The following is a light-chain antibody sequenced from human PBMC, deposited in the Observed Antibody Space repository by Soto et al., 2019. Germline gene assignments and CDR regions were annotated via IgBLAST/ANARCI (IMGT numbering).Light chain of an antibody. J-gene: IGKJ1*01. Sequence: DIQMPQSPSTLSAYVGDRVTITCRPSQSISNWLAWYQQKPGKAPKLLISGASSLESGVPSRFSGSGSGTEFTLTISSLQPDDFATYYCQHYSSYSTFGQGTKVDIK. V-gene: IGKV1-5*03. CDR3: QHYSSYST. CDR2: GAS. CDR1: QSISNW.